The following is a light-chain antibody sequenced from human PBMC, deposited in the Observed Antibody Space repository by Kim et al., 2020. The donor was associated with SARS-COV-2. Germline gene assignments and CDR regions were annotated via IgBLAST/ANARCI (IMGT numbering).Light chain of an antibody. CDR3: ATWDSILTSYV. CDR1: GSDLGSNV. CDR2: DND. Sequence: GQLLIMTCSRTGSDLGSNVVSWYTQLPGAAPKLLIYDNDKRPSGIPDRFPGSKSGTSGTLGITGLQTGDEAEYYCATWDSILTSYVFGIGTKVTVL. J-gene: IGLJ1*01. V-gene: IGLV1-51*01.